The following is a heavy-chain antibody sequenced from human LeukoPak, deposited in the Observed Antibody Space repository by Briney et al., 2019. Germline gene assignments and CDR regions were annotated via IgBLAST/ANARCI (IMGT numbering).Heavy chain of an antibody. CDR1: GFTVNSNY. Sequence: GGSLRLSCAASGFTVNSNYMNWVRQAPGKGLEWVSVLYSDGRTYYADSVKGRFTISRDTSRNTLYLQVNSLRAEDTAVYYCARGGGYYPIDYWGQGTLVTVSS. CDR3: ARGGGYYPIDY. V-gene: IGHV3-53*01. J-gene: IGHJ4*02. D-gene: IGHD2-15*01. CDR2: LYSDGRT.